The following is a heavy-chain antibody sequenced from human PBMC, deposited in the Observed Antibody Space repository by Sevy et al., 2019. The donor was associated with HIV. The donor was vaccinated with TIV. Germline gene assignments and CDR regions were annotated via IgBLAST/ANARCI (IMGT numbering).Heavy chain of an antibody. D-gene: IGHD3-22*01. V-gene: IGHV3-23*01. J-gene: IGHJ4*02. CDR1: GFIFSSYA. CDR3: AKDVSSASGFYRYDY. Sequence: GESLKISCAASGFIFSSYAMTWVRQAPGKGLEWVSEISGSGGDTYYADSVKGRFTVSRDASKNTVFLQMNSLRAEDTALYYCAKDVSSASGFYRYDYWGQGTLVTVSS. CDR2: ISGSGGDT.